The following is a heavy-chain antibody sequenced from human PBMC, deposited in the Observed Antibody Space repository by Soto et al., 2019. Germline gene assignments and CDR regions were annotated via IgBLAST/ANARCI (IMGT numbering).Heavy chain of an antibody. CDR1: GYTFTSYG. V-gene: IGHV1-18*04. CDR3: ARERHDYRPIDY. CDR2: ISAYNGNT. J-gene: IGHJ4*02. D-gene: IGHD4-17*01. Sequence: ASVKVFCKASGYTFTSYGISWVRQAPGQGLEWMGWISAYNGNTNYAQKLQGRVTMTTDTSTSTAYMELRSLRSDDTAAYYCARERHDYRPIDYWGQGTLVTVSS.